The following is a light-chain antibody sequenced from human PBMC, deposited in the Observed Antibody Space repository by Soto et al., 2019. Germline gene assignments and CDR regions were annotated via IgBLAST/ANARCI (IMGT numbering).Light chain of an antibody. CDR3: QQRNNWPPSIT. CDR2: GAS. J-gene: IGKJ5*01. CDR1: QSVSSSY. Sequence: VLTQSPDTLSLYPGERATLSCRASQSVSSSYLAWYQQKPGQAPRLLIYGASSRATGIPDRFSGSGSGTDFTLTISRLEPEDFAVYYCQQRNNWPPSITFGPGTRLEI. V-gene: IGKV3D-20*02.